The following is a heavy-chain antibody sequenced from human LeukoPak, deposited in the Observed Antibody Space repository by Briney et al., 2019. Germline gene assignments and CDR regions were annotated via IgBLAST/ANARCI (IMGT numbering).Heavy chain of an antibody. V-gene: IGHV1-2*02. CDR1: VYTFTGSY. D-gene: IGHD6-19*01. CDR2: LNPNSGGT. J-gene: IGHJ1*01. Sequence: ASVKVSCKASVYTFTGSYMHWVRQAPGQGLEWMGWLNPNSGGTNHAQKFQRRLTMTRDTSISTAYMELSRLRSDDTAVYYCARGTGYSSGWSDFQHWGQGTLVTVSS. CDR3: ARGTGYSSGWSDFQH.